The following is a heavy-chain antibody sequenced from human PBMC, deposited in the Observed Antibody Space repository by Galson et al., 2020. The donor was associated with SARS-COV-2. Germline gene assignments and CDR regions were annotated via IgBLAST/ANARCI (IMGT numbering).Heavy chain of an antibody. J-gene: IGHJ4*02. CDR2: IFGSLRTT. V-gene: IGHV3-23*01. Sequence: GGSLRFSCAASGLTFRSYAMSWVRQAPGKGLGWVSTIFGSLRTTHYADSVKGRFIIPRDISQNTLFLQMTSLRAEDTAIYYCAKQGAYGDFFEYGGQGTLVTVSS. CDR3: AKQGAYGDFFEY. D-gene: IGHD4-17*01. CDR1: GLTFRSYA.